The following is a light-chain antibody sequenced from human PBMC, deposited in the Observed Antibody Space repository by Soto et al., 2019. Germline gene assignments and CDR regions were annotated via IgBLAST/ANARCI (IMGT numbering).Light chain of an antibody. J-gene: IGKJ4*01. CDR3: QQYYSTPPT. CDR1: QSVLYSSNNKNY. V-gene: IGKV4-1*01. Sequence: DIVMTQAPDSLAVSLGERATINCKSSQSVLYSSNNKNYLAWYQQKPGQPPKLLIYWASTRESGGPDRFSGSGSGSDSNFTNSSLQAKAVPHYYCQQYYSTPPTFGRGTKVDI. CDR2: WAS.